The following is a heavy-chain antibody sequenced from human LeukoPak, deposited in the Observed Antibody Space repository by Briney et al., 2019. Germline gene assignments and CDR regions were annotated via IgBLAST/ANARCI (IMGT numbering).Heavy chain of an antibody. CDR3: ARDLGLYDISTGTTHRNYYYYYMDV. V-gene: IGHV4-59*01. J-gene: IGHJ6*03. D-gene: IGHD3-9*01. Sequence: SETLSLTCTVSGGSISSYYWSWIRQPPGKGLEWIGYIYYSGSTNYNPSLKSRVTISVDTSKNQFSLKLSSVTAADTAVYYCARDLGLYDISTGTTHRNYYYYYMDVWGKGTTVTISS. CDR2: IYYSGST. CDR1: GGSISSYY.